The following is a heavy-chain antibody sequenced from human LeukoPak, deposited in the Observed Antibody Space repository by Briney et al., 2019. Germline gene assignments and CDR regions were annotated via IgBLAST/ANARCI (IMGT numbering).Heavy chain of an antibody. CDR2: INRDGGEK. D-gene: IGHD3-9*01. Sequence: GGSLRLSCAASGLTFNTYWMTWVRQAPGIGLEWVANINRDGGEKNYVDSVRGRFTIYRDNTKNSLHLQMNSLTVDDTAVYYCGRGPGYRSDYWGQGTLVTVSS. V-gene: IGHV3-7*05. CDR3: GRGPGYRSDY. CDR1: GLTFNTYW. J-gene: IGHJ4*02.